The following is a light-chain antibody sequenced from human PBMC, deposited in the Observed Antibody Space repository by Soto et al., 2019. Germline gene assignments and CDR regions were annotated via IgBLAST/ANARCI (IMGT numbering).Light chain of an antibody. CDR3: SSYTAGGTI. Sequence: QSVLTQPASVSGSPGQSITISCTGTSXDVGGYNYVSWYQQHPGKAPKLMIYEVTNRPSGVSNRFSGSKSGNTASLTISGVQAEDEADYYCSSYTAGGTIFGTGTKVTVL. J-gene: IGLJ1*01. V-gene: IGLV2-14*01. CDR1: SXDVGGYNY. CDR2: EVT.